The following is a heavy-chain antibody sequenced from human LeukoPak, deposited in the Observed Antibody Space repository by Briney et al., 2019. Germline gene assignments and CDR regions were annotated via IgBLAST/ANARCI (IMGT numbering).Heavy chain of an antibody. CDR1: GYTFSSYG. Sequence: ASVKVSCKASGYTFSSYGITWVRQAPGQGPEWMGWISAYNGNTNYAQKFQGRVTMTTDTSTSTAYMELRSPRSDDTAVYYCARGGVDSSGYYLITIDYWGQGILVTVSS. V-gene: IGHV1-18*01. D-gene: IGHD3-22*01. CDR2: ISAYNGNT. J-gene: IGHJ4*02. CDR3: ARGGVDSSGYYLITIDY.